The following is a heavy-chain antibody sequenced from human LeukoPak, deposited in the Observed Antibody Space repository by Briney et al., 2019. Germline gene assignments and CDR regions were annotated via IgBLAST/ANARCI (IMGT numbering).Heavy chain of an antibody. CDR1: GGSISSYY. Sequence: SETLSLTCTVSGGSISSYYWSWTRQPPRKGLEWIGYIYYSGSTNYNPSLKSRVTISVDTSKNQFSLKLSSVTAADTAVYYCARHLVSRRSWHYDYWGQGTLVTASS. CDR3: ARHLVSRRSWHYDY. V-gene: IGHV4-59*01. CDR2: IYYSGST. D-gene: IGHD6-13*01. J-gene: IGHJ4*02.